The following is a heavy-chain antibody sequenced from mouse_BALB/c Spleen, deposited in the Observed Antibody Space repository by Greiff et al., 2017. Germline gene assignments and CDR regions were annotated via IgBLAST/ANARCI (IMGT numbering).Heavy chain of an antibody. D-gene: IGHD1-1*01. CDR3: ARSYYYGSSSYFDY. CDR1: GYSFTGYY. V-gene: IGHV1S34*01. J-gene: IGHJ2*01. CDR2: ISCYNGST. Sequence: LVTTGASVKISCKASGYSFTGYYMHWVKQSHGKSLEWIGYISCYNGSTTYNQKFKGKATFTVDTSSSTAYMQFNSLTSEDSAVYYCARSYYYGSSSYFDYWGQGTTLTVSS.